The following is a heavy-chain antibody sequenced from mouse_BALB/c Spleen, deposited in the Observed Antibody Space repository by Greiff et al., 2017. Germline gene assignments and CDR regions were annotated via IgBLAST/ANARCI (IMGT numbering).Heavy chain of an antibody. Sequence: EVQGVESGGGLVKLGGSLKLSCAASGFTFSSYYMSWVRQTPEKRLELVAAINSNGGSTYYPDTVKGRFTISRDNAKNTLYLQMSSLKSEDTALYYCARHRIRDYDIAYWGQGTLVTVSA. CDR2: INSNGGST. CDR1: GFTFSSYY. V-gene: IGHV5-6-2*01. D-gene: IGHD2-4*01. CDR3: ARHRIRDYDIAY. J-gene: IGHJ3*01.